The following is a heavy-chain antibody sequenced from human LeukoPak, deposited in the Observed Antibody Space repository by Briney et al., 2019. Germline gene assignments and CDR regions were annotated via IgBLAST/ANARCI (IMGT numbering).Heavy chain of an antibody. V-gene: IGHV4-31*03. CDR3: ARALRWGVEYFQH. Sequence: SETLSLTCTVSGGSISSGGYYWSWIRQHPGKGLEWIGYIYYSGSTYYNPSLKSRVTISVDTSKNQFSLKLSSVTAADTAVYYCARALRWGVEYFQHWGQGTLVTVSS. CDR2: IYYSGST. CDR1: GGSISSGGYY. J-gene: IGHJ1*01. D-gene: IGHD4-23*01.